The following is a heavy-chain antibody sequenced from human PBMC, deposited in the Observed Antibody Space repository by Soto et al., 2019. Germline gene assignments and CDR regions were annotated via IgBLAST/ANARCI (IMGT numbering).Heavy chain of an antibody. CDR2: IGMKSNNYAT. Sequence: QLVESGGGLVQPGGSLNLSCAASGFTFSGSVIHWVRQASGEGLEWVGRIGMKSNNYATAYAASVRGRFSISRDDSENTASLQMNSLKTEDTAVYYCYSQDCSGDRCQRPNWGRGTRVTVST. D-gene: IGHD2-15*01. CDR1: GFTFSGSV. J-gene: IGHJ4*02. V-gene: IGHV3-73*02. CDR3: YSQDCSGDRCQRPN.